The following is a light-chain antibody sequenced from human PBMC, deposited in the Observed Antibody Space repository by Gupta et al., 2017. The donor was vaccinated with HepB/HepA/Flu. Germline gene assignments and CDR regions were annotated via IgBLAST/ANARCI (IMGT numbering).Light chain of an antibody. CDR1: QSISSY. CDR2: AAS. V-gene: IGKV1-39*01. J-gene: IGKJ1*01. CDR3: QQSYRKSTT. Sequence: DIQMTQSPSSLSASVGDRVTITCRASQSISSYLNWYQQKTGKAPKLLIYAASILQSEVPSRFSGSGSGTEGTRNISSLPPEDGAMDYCQQSYRKSTTFGRGTXVEIK.